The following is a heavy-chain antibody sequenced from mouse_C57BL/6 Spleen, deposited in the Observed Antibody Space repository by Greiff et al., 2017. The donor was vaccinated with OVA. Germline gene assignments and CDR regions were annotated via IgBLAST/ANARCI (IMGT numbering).Heavy chain of an antibody. CDR3: ARDVRNSNYFAY. V-gene: IGHV5-4*01. Sequence: DVQLQESGGGLVKPGGSLKLSCAASGFTFSSYAMSWVRQTPEKRLEWVATISDGGSYTYYPDNVKGRFTISRDNAKNNLYLQMSHLKSEDTAMYYCARDVRNSNYFAYWGQGTLVTVSA. CDR2: ISDGGSYT. CDR1: GFTFSSYA. D-gene: IGHD2-5*01. J-gene: IGHJ3*01.